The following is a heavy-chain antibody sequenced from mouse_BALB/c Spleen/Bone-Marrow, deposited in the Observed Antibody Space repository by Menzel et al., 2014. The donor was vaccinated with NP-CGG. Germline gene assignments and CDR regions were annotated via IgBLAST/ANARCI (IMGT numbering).Heavy chain of an antibody. CDR3: ARYPDCGYDGFAD. CDR1: GYTFTSYW. J-gene: IGHJ3*01. CDR2: INPSTGYT. Sequence: QVQLKESGAELAKPGASVKMSCKASGYTFTSYWMHWVKQRPGQGLEWIGYINPSTGYTEYNQKFKDKATLTADKSSSTGYMRLSSLTSEDSAVYCCARYPDCGYDGFADWGQGTLVTVSA. V-gene: IGHV1-7*01. D-gene: IGHD2-2*01.